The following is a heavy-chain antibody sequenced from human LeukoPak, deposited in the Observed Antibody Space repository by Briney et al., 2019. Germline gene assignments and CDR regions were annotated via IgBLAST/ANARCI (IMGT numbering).Heavy chain of an antibody. J-gene: IGHJ3*02. V-gene: IGHV5-51*01. CDR2: IYPGDSET. Sequence: GESLKISCKASGYSFKSYWIAWVRQMPGKGLGWMGTIYPGDSETRYSPSFQGQVTISVDKSLSTAYVQWSSLKASDTAMYYCARRYYYDSSGLDGFDIWGQGTMVTVSS. CDR3: ARRYYYDSSGLDGFDI. D-gene: IGHD3-22*01. CDR1: GYSFKSYW.